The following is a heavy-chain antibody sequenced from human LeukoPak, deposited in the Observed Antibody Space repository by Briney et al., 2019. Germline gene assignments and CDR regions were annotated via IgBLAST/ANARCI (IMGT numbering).Heavy chain of an antibody. CDR3: ASLGYCSGGNCYSNWFDP. CDR1: GGSFSGYY. Sequence: PSETLSLTCAVYGGSFSGYYWSWIRQPPGKGLEWIGEINHSGSTNYNTSLKSRVTISVDTSKNQFSLKLSSVTAADTAVYYCASLGYCSGGNCYSNWFDPWGQGTLVTVSS. D-gene: IGHD2-15*01. CDR2: INHSGST. V-gene: IGHV4-34*01. J-gene: IGHJ5*02.